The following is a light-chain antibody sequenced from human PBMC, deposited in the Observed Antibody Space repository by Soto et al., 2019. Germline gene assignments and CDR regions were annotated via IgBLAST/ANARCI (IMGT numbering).Light chain of an antibody. CDR2: AAS. J-gene: IGKJ3*01. Sequence: VLTQSPGTLSLSPGERATLSCRASQTISNNYLAWYQQKPGQAPRLLIYAASTRATGVPDRFSGTGSGTDFALTISRLETDDSAVYYCQQYGGSPFTFGPGTKVDIK. CDR3: QQYGGSPFT. V-gene: IGKV3-20*01. CDR1: QTISNNY.